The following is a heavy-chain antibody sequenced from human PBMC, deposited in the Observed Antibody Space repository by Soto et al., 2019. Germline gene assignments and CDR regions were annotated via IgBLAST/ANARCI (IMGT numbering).Heavy chain of an antibody. CDR3: ARDSSSWYRNNWFDP. CDR1: GGTFSNYA. V-gene: IGHV1-69*06. CDR2: IIPIFGTA. J-gene: IGHJ5*02. D-gene: IGHD6-13*01. Sequence: QVQLVQSGAEVKKPGSSVKVSCKASGGTFSNYAISWVRQAPGQGLEWMGGIIPIFGTANYAQKFQGRVTITADKSTSTAYMELSSLRSEDTAVYYCARDSSSWYRNNWFDPGGQGTLVTVAA.